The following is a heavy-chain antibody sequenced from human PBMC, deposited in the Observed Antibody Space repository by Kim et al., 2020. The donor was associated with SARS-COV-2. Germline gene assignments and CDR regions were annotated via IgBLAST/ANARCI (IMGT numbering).Heavy chain of an antibody. CDR1: GYTFITYW. J-gene: IGHJ3*02. Sequence: GESLKISCKGSGYTFITYWISWVRQMPGKGLEWMGRIDPSDSYTNYSPSFQGHVTISADKSISTAYLQWRSLKASDTAMYYCARLTMSGFTTNAFEIWGQGTMVSVSS. D-gene: IGHD3-10*02. CDR3: ARLTMSGFTTNAFEI. CDR2: IDPSDSYT. V-gene: IGHV5-10-1*01.